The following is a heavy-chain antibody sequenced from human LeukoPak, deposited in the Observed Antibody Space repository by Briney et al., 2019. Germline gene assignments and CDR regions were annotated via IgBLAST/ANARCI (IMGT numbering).Heavy chain of an antibody. CDR2: FGISGTI. CDR3: AQSEIDYRYRCDN. D-gene: IGHD5-12*01. J-gene: IGHJ4*02. CDR1: GFTVNTYD. V-gene: IGHV3-48*01. Sequence: GGSLRLSCAASGFTVNTYDMHWVRQAPGEGPEWIAYFGISGTIYYADSVKGRFTISRDNAKNSLYLQMNSLRADDTAVYYCAQSEIDYRYRCDNWGQGTLVTVSS.